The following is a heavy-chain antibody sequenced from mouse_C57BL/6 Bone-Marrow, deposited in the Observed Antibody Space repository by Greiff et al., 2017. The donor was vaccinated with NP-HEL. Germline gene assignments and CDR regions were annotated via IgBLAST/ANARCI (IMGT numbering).Heavy chain of an antibody. D-gene: IGHD1-1*01. V-gene: IGHV1-81*01. CDR2: IYPRSGNT. Sequence: VQLQESGAELARPGASVKLSCKASGYTFTSYGISWVKQSTGQGLEWIGEIYPRSGNTYYNEKFKGKATLTADKSSSTAYMELRSLTSEDSAVYFCARRGGSSYYFDYWGQGTTLTVSS. J-gene: IGHJ2*01. CDR1: GYTFTSYG. CDR3: ARRGGSSYYFDY.